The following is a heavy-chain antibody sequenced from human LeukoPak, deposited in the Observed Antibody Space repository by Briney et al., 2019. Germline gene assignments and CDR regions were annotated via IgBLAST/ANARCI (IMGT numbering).Heavy chain of an antibody. Sequence: AAVTVSCKASGYTFTSYGISWVRQAPGQGLEWMGWINAYNGDTNYAQKLQGRDTMTTDTYTSTAYMELRSLRSDDPAVYYCARVPLIWFGELCYFDYWGQGTLVTVSS. D-gene: IGHD3-10*01. V-gene: IGHV1-18*01. CDR1: GYTFTSYG. CDR2: INAYNGDT. J-gene: IGHJ4*03. CDR3: ARVPLIWFGELCYFDY.